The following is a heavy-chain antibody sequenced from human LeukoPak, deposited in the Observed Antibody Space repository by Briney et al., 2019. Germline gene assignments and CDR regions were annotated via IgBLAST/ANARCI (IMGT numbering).Heavy chain of an antibody. CDR2: IYSSGST. V-gene: IGHV4-4*07. CDR3: ARSSFDF. Sequence: SETLSLTCTVSGDSISSHYWSWIRHPAGKGLEWIGRIYSSGSTNYNPSLKSRVTMSVDTSKNQFSLRLGSVTAADTAIYYCARSSFDFWGQGTLVTVSS. J-gene: IGHJ4*02. CDR1: GDSISSHY.